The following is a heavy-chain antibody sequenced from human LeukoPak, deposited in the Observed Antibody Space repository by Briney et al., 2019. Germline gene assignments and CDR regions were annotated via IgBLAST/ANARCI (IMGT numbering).Heavy chain of an antibody. CDR3: ASWELLRGYFDY. D-gene: IGHD1-26*01. CDR1: GGSISRYY. CDR2: IYYSGST. Sequence: SETLSLTCTVSGGSISRYYWSWIRQPPGKGLEWIGYIYYSGSTNYNPSLKSRVTISVDTSKNQFSLKLSSVTAADTAVYYCASWELLRGYFDYWGQGTLVTVSS. V-gene: IGHV4-59*01. J-gene: IGHJ4*02.